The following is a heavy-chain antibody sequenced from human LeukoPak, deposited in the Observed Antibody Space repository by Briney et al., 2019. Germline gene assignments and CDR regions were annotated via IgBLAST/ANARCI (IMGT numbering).Heavy chain of an antibody. J-gene: IGHJ4*02. V-gene: IGHV3-66*01. CDR2: IYGGTTT. CDR1: GFTVISYY. Sequence: GGSLRLSCAASGFTVISYYMGWVRQAPGKGLEWVSGIYGGTTTYYADSVKGRFTISRDNSKNTLYLQMNSLRVEDTAVYFCARDRGYGKHYFDYWGQGTLVTVSS. CDR3: ARDRGYGKHYFDY. D-gene: IGHD5-12*01.